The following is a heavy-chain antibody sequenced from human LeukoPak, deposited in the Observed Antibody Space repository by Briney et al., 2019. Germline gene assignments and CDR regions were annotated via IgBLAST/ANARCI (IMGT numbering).Heavy chain of an antibody. V-gene: IGHV4-61*01. CDR3: AMVRDYDSSGYDDY. D-gene: IGHD3-22*01. J-gene: IGHJ4*02. CDR1: GGSISSSSYY. Sequence: SETLSLTCTVSGGSISSSSYYWSWIRQPPGKGLEWIGYIYYSGSTNYNPSLKSRVTISVDTSKNQFSLKLSSVTAADTAVYYCAMVRDYDSSGYDDYWGQGTLVTVSS. CDR2: IYYSGST.